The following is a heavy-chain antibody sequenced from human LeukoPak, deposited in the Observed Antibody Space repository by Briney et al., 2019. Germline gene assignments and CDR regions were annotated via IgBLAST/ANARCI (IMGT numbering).Heavy chain of an antibody. CDR3: ARDNWGKDY. V-gene: IGHV4-38-2*02. J-gene: IGHJ4*02. Sequence: SETLSLTCTVSGYSISSGYYWGWIRQPPGKGLEWIGSIYHSGSTYYNPSLKSRVTISVDTSKNQFSLKLSSVTAADTAVYYCARDNWGKDYWGQGTLVTVSS. CDR1: GYSISSGYY. CDR2: IYHSGST. D-gene: IGHD7-27*01.